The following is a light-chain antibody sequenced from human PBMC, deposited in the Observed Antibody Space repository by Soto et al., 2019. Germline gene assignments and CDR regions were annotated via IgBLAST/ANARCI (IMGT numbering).Light chain of an antibody. Sequence: QSALTQPASVSGSPGQSITISCTGTSSDVGGYNYVSWYQQHPGEAPKLMIYDVSNRPSGVSNRFSGSKSGNTASLTISGLQAEDEADYYCGSYTTSSTLVVFGGGTKLTVL. CDR2: DVS. V-gene: IGLV2-14*03. CDR1: SSDVGGYNY. J-gene: IGLJ2*01. CDR3: GSYTTSSTLVV.